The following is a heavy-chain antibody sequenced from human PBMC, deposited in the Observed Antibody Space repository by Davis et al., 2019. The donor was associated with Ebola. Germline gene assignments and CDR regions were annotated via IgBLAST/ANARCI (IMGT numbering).Heavy chain of an antibody. Sequence: GGSLRLSCAASGFTVSSNYMSWVRQAPGKGLEWVSIIYSGTSTYYADSVKGRFTISRDNSKNTLYLQMNSLRAEDTAVYYCARARVGATDFDYWGQGTLVTVSS. V-gene: IGHV3-53*01. CDR2: IYSGTST. CDR1: GFTVSSNY. D-gene: IGHD1-26*01. CDR3: ARARVGATDFDY. J-gene: IGHJ4*02.